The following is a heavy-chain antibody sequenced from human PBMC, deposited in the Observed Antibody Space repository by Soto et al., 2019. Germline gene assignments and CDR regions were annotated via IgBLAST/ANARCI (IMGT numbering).Heavy chain of an antibody. V-gene: IGHV5-51*01. CDR2: IYPSDSQT. CDR3: ARHGFYGDYSSNYFDS. J-gene: IGHJ4*02. D-gene: IGHD4-17*01. CDR1: VYSFGNWL. Sequence: XESLKISCKGSVYSFGNWLVAWVRQMPGKGLEYMGIIYPSDSQTRYSPSFQGQVTISADKSISTAYLQWSSLKASDTAIYYCARHGFYGDYSSNYFDSWGQGTLVTVSS.